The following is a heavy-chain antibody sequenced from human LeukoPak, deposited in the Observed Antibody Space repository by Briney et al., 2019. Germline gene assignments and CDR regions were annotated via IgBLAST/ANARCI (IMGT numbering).Heavy chain of an antibody. J-gene: IGHJ6*02. D-gene: IGHD5-12*01. V-gene: IGHV3-48*02. CDR3: ARDLESGYVNYYGMDV. CDR1: GFTFSIYS. CDR2: ISSSSSTI. Sequence: PGGSLRLSRAASGFTFSIYSMNWVRQAPGKGLEWVSYISSSSSTIYYADSVKGRFTISRDNAKNSLYPQMNSLRDEDTAVYYCARDLESGYVNYYGMDVWGQETTVTVS.